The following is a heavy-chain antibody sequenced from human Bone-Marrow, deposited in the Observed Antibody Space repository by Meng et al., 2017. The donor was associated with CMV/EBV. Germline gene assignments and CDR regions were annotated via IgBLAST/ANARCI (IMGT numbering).Heavy chain of an antibody. CDR2: ILSDGSSK. D-gene: IGHD2-21*02. V-gene: IGHV3-30*03. Sequence: LGLSCAVSGLTFHTYNIHWVRQAPGKGLEWVAVILSDGSSKYYEDSVKGRFTISRDNSKNTVYLQMNSLRAEDTAIYYCAILRTATDYWGQGTLVTVSS. CDR1: GLTFHTYN. J-gene: IGHJ4*02. CDR3: AILRTATDY.